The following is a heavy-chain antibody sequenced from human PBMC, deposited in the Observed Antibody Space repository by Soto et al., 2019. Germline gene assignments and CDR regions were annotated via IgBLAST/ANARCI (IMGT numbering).Heavy chain of an antibody. J-gene: IGHJ4*02. CDR1: GGSISSNLYY. Sequence: QLQLQESGPGLVKPSETLSLTCTVSGGSISSNLYYWGWVRQPPGKGLEWIGAVYYSGRTWYNPSLNSRVIISVDTLRSQFSLNLRSVTASDTAVYYCARQTGGFGYYFDYWGQGALVTVSS. V-gene: IGHV4-39*01. CDR3: ARQTGGFGYYFDY. D-gene: IGHD3-16*01. CDR2: VYYSGRT.